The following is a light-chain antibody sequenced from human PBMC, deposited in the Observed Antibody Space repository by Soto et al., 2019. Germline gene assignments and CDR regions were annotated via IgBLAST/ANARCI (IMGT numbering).Light chain of an antibody. Sequence: DIQMTQSPSSLTASVGDRVTITCRPSQGISNYLAWYQQKPGKVPRLLISAASTLQSGVPSRFSGSGSGTDFTLTISSLQSEDVATYYCQKYDSAPRTFGPGTKVDIK. CDR3: QKYDSAPRT. V-gene: IGKV1-27*01. CDR2: AAS. J-gene: IGKJ3*01. CDR1: QGISNY.